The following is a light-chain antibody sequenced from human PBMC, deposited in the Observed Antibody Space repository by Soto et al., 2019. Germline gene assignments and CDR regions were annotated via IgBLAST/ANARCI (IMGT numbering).Light chain of an antibody. CDR2: AAS. V-gene: IGKV1-39*01. CDR1: HSINGW. Sequence: DTQMTQSPSSLSASVGDRVTITCRASHSINGWLAWYQQKPGQAPKLLIYAASSLHSGVPSRFSGSGSETDFTLTISSLQPEDFATYYCQQSYNTTWTFGQGTKGDIK. J-gene: IGKJ1*01. CDR3: QQSYNTTWT.